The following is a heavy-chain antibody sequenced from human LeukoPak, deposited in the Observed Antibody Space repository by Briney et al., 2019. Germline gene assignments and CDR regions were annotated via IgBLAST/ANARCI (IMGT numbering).Heavy chain of an antibody. Sequence: PGGSLRLSCAASGFTFSSYWMHWVRQAPGKGLVWISRINSDGSSTSYADSVKGRFTISRDNAKNTLYLQMNSLRAEDTAVYYCAMGPYYYDSSGYYYWGQGTLVTVSS. J-gene: IGHJ4*02. CDR2: INSDGSST. CDR3: AMGPYYYDSSGYYY. D-gene: IGHD3-22*01. CDR1: GFTFSSYW. V-gene: IGHV3-74*01.